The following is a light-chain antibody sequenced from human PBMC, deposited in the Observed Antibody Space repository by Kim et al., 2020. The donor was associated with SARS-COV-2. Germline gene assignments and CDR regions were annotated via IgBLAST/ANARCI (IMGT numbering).Light chain of an antibody. CDR1: QSIANY. V-gene: IGKV1-39*01. Sequence: DIQMTQSPSSLSASVGDRVTITCRASQSIANYLNWYQHKPPGKAPNLLLYAASNLHTGVPSRFSGSGSGTNFTLTVGGLQPEDFATYYCQQSYSTPITFGQGTRLEIK. J-gene: IGKJ5*01. CDR2: AAS. CDR3: QQSYSTPIT.